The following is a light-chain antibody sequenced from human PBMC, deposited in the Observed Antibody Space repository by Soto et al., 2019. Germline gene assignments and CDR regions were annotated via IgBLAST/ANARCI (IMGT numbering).Light chain of an antibody. V-gene: IGKV3-20*01. J-gene: IGKJ2*01. CDR1: QSVSSSY. CDR3: QQYASSPVYT. Sequence: EIVLTQSPGTLSLSPGERATLSCRASQSVSSSYLAWYQQKPGQAPRLLIYGASSRATGIPDRFSGSGSGTDFTLTINRLEPEDFAVYYCQQYASSPVYTFGQGTKLEIK. CDR2: GAS.